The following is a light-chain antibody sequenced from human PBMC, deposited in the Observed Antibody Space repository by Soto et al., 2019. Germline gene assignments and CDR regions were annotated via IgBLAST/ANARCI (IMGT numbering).Light chain of an antibody. J-gene: IGLJ1*01. V-gene: IGLV2-14*03. Sequence: QSALTQPASVSGSPGQSIAISCTGTSSDVGAYNYVSWYQHHPGKAPKLMIYDVTNRPSGVSNRFSGSKSGNTASLTISWLQADDEADYYCSSYTSSYTYVFGTGTKVTVL. CDR2: DVT. CDR1: SSDVGAYNY. CDR3: SSYTSSYTYV.